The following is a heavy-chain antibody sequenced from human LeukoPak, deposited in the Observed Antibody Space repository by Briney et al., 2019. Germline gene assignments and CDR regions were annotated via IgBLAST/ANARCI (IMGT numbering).Heavy chain of an antibody. V-gene: IGHV4-34*01. CDR2: INHSGST. CDR1: AGSFCGYY. Sequence: PSETLSLTCAVYAGSFCGYYWSWIRQPPGKGRGWIGEINHSGSTNYNPSLKSRATISVDTSKNQYSLKLSSVTAADTAVYYCARGLIAVAGTRWFDPWGQGTLVTVSS. D-gene: IGHD6-19*01. CDR3: ARGLIAVAGTRWFDP. J-gene: IGHJ5*02.